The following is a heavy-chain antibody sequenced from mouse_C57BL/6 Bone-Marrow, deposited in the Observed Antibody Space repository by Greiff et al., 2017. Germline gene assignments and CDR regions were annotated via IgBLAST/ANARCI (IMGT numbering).Heavy chain of an antibody. V-gene: IGHV1-72*01. J-gene: IGHJ1*03. D-gene: IGHD2-14*01. CDR3: ERSGYVRGGYFDV. CDR1: GYTFTSYW. Sequence: VQLQQPGAELVKPGASVKLSCKASGYTFTSYWMHWVKQRPGRGLEWIGMIDPNSGGTKYNENFKSKATLTVDKPASTAYMQLSSLTSEDSAVYESERSGYVRGGYFDVWGTGTTVTVSS. CDR2: IDPNSGGT.